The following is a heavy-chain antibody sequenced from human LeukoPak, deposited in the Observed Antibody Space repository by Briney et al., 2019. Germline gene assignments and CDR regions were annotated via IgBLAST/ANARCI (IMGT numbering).Heavy chain of an antibody. J-gene: IGHJ6*03. Sequence: GASVKVSCKASGYTFTSYAISWVRQAPGQGLEWMGWINTNTGNPKYAQGFPGRVVFSLDTSVSTAYLQIRSLKAEDTAVYYCARVSWSSCWVPYYYYYMDVGGKGKTATVSS. CDR3: ARVSWSSCWVPYYYYYMDV. CDR1: GYTFTSYA. CDR2: INTNTGNP. V-gene: IGHV7-4-1*01. D-gene: IGHD6-19*01.